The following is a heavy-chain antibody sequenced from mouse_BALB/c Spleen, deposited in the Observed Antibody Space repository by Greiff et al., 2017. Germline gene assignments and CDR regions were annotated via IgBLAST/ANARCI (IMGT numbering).Heavy chain of an antibody. CDR3: AIFLRFYLDY. D-gene: IGHD6-1*01. J-gene: IGHJ2*01. CDR1: GYTFTSYW. Sequence: VQLQQSGADLAKPGASVKMSCKASGYTFTSYWMHWVKQRPGQGLEWIGYINPSTGYTEYNQKFKDKATLTADKSSSTAYMQLSSLTSEDSAVYYCAIFLRFYLDYGGQGTTLRVSS. CDR2: INPSTGYT. V-gene: IGHV1-7*01.